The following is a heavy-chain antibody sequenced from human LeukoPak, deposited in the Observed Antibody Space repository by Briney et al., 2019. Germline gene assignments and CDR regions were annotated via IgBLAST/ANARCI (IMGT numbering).Heavy chain of an antibody. CDR2: TNQDASEK. Sequence: GGSLRLSCAASGFTFSSYWMTWVRQAPGKGLEWVAHTNQDASEKYYVDSVKGRFTISRDNAKNSLYLQMDSLRAEDTAVYYCARDGPYCSGGSCYSVNHSYGLDVWGQGTTVTVSS. J-gene: IGHJ6*02. CDR3: ARDGPYCSGGSCYSVNHSYGLDV. V-gene: IGHV3-7*01. CDR1: GFTFSSYW. D-gene: IGHD2-15*01.